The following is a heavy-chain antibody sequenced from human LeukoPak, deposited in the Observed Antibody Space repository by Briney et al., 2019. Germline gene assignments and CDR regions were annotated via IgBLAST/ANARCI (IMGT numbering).Heavy chain of an antibody. Sequence: PETLSLTCSVSGDFTSTYYWNWIRQPPGKGLEWIGYIYYSGSTNYNPSLKSRVTISVDTSKNQFSLKLSSVTAADTAVYYCAREQYYWNYLPGSWFDPWGQGTLATVSS. CDR1: GDFTSTYY. D-gene: IGHD1-7*01. J-gene: IGHJ5*02. CDR2: IYYSGST. V-gene: IGHV4-59*01. CDR3: AREQYYWNYLPGSWFDP.